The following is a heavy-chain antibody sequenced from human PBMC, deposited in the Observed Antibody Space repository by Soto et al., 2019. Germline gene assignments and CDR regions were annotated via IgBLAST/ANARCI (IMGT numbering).Heavy chain of an antibody. CDR1: GYTFTSYD. J-gene: IGHJ6*02. D-gene: IGHD1-1*01. V-gene: IGHV1-8*01. CDR2: MNPNSGNT. CDR3: ARERTGTTSMDV. Sequence: QVQLVQSGAEVKKPGTSVKVSCKASGYTFTSYDINWVRQATGQGLEWMGWMNPNSGNTGYAQKFRGRVTMTRNTSISTAYMELSSLRSEDTAVYYCARERTGTTSMDVWGQGTTVTVSS.